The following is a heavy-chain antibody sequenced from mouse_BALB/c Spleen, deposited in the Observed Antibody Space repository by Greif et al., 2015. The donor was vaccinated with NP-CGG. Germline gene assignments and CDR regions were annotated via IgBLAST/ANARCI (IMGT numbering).Heavy chain of an antibody. CDR3: ARDRGLLAWFAY. D-gene: IGHD2-13*01. V-gene: IGHV5-4*02. CDR1: GFTFSDYY. J-gene: IGHJ3*01. CDR2: ISDGGSYT. Sequence: EVHLVESGGGLVKPGGSLKLSCAASGFTFSDYYMYWVRQTPEKRLEWVATISDGGSYTYYPDSVKGRFTISRDNAKNNLYLQMSSLKSEGTAMYYCARDRGLLAWFAYWGQGTLVTVSA.